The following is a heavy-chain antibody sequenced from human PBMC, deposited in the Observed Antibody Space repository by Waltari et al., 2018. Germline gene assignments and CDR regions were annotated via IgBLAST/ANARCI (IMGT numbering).Heavy chain of an antibody. CDR1: GGTFSSYA. CDR2: LIPIFFTA. J-gene: IGHJ4*02. CDR3: ASVSLAAAVGGAFDY. V-gene: IGHV1-69*01. D-gene: IGHD6-13*01. Sequence: QVQLVQSGAEVKKPGSSVKVSCKASGGTFSSYAISWVRQAPGQGLECILVLIPIFFTANYAQKFQGRVTITAEESTSTTYMELSSLRSEEKAGYYCASVSLAAAVGGAFDYWGQGTLVTVSS.